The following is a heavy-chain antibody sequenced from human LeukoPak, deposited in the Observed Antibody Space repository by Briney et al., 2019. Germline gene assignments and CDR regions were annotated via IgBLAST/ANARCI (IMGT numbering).Heavy chain of an antibody. V-gene: IGHV3-48*01. CDR2: ISSSSSTI. CDR3: ARGGQDAFDI. Sequence: PGGSLRLSCAASGFTFSSYSMTWVRQAPGKGLEWVSYISSSSSTIYYADSVKGRFTISRDNAKNSLYLQMNSLRAEDTAVYYCARGGQDAFDIWGQGTMVTVSS. CDR1: GFTFSSYS. J-gene: IGHJ3*02.